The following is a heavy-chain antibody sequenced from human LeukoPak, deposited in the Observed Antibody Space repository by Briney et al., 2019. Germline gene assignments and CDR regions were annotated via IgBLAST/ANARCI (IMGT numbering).Heavy chain of an antibody. Sequence: PSETLSRTCTVSGYSISSGYYWCWIRQPPGKGLEWIGSIYHSGSTYYNPSLKSRVTISVDTSKNQFSLKLSSVTAADTAVYYCARDGSSAVADYWGQGTLVTVSS. CDR1: GYSISSGYY. J-gene: IGHJ4*02. CDR2: IYHSGST. V-gene: IGHV4-38-2*02. CDR3: ARDGSSAVADY. D-gene: IGHD6-19*01.